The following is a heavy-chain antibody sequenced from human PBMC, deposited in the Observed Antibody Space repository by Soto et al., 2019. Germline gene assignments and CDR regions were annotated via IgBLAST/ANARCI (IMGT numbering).Heavy chain of an antibody. CDR1: GDTFNSYV. CDR3: ASESLGAKGADH. CDR2: IIPIIGVT. Sequence: QVQLVQSGAEVKRPGSSVKVSCESSGDTFNSYVISWVRQAPGQGLEWMGGIIPIIGVTHYAQKFQGRVTISALRATCTAYMELTNLGFEDTALYYCASESLGAKGADHWGQGTLVTVSS. D-gene: IGHD3-16*01. J-gene: IGHJ4*02. V-gene: IGHV1-69*17.